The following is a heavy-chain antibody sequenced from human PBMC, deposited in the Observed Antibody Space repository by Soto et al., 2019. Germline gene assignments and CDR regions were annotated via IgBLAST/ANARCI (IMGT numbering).Heavy chain of an antibody. J-gene: IGHJ6*02. Sequence: GESLKISCKGSGYSFTSYWIGWVRQMPGKGLEWMGIIYPGDSDTRYSPSFQGQVTISADKSLRTAYLQWTSLKASDTALYYCARTRSFTLGFYYDGMDVWGQGTTVTVSS. CDR3: ARTRSFTLGFYYDGMDV. V-gene: IGHV5-51*01. CDR2: IYPGDSDT. CDR1: GYSFTSYW. D-gene: IGHD6-6*01.